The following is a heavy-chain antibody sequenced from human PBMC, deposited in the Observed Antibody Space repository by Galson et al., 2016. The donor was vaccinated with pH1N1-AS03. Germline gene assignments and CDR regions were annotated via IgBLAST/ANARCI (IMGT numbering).Heavy chain of an antibody. CDR1: GDSISSTLYY. CDR3: TRRISGGGRFDP. CDR2: VYYSGRT. Sequence: ETLSLTCTVSGDSISSTLYYWGWIRQTPGKGLEWIGNVYYSGRTHYNPSLKSRATISVDASRSEFSLKLRSVTAADTAVYLCTRRISGGGRFDPWGQGPLVTVTS. V-gene: IGHV4-39*01. J-gene: IGHJ5*02. D-gene: IGHD5-12*01.